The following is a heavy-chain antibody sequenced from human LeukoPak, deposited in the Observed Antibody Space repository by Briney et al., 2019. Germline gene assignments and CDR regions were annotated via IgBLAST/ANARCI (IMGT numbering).Heavy chain of an antibody. CDR2: IIPIFGTA. Sequence: AASVKVSRKASGGTFSSYAISWVRQAPGQGLEWMGGIIPIFGTANYAQKFQGRVTITANESTSTAYMELSSLRSEDTAVYYCARASGWYGTSYFDYWGQGTLVTVSS. V-gene: IGHV1-69*13. CDR1: GGTFSSYA. J-gene: IGHJ4*02. CDR3: ARASGWYGTSYFDY. D-gene: IGHD6-19*01.